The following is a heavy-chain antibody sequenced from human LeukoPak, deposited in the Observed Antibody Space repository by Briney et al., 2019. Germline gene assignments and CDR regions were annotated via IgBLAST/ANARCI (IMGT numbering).Heavy chain of an antibody. CDR3: AKDLGYYYDTSAGY. CDR2: IRYDGSNK. J-gene: IGHJ4*02. CDR1: GFTFSSYG. V-gene: IGHV3-30*02. Sequence: GGSLRLSCAASGFTFSSYGMHWVRQAPGKGLEWVAFIRYDGSNKYYADSVKGRFTISRDNSKNTLYLQMNSLRAEDTAVYYCAKDLGYYYDTSAGYWGQGTQVTVSS. D-gene: IGHD3-22*01.